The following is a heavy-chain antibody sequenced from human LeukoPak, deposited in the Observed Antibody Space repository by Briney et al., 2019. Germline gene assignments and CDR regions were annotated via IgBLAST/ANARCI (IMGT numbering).Heavy chain of an antibody. D-gene: IGHD3-22*01. CDR1: GYTFTGYY. CDR3: ARGEYYYDSSGYISVGNLDY. Sequence: ASVKVSCKASGYTFTGYYMHWVRQAPGQGLEWMGWINPNSGGTNYAQKFQGRVTMTRDTSISTAYMELSRLRSDDTAVYYCARGEYYYDSSGYISVGNLDYWGQGTLVTVSS. CDR2: INPNSGGT. V-gene: IGHV1-2*02. J-gene: IGHJ4*02.